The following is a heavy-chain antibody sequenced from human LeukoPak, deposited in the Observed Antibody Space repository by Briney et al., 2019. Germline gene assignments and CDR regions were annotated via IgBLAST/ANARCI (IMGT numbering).Heavy chain of an antibody. V-gene: IGHV3-74*01. CDR2: IKPDGST. D-gene: IGHD2-2*01. Sequence: GGSLRLSCAASGFTFSSHWMHWVRQAPGKGLVWVSRIKPDGSTYYADSVKGRFTVSRDNAKNTLYLQMNSLTAEDTAVYYCARDPRQVVPAATYFDYWGQGTLVTVSS. CDR1: GFTFSSHW. CDR3: ARDPRQVVPAATYFDY. J-gene: IGHJ4*02.